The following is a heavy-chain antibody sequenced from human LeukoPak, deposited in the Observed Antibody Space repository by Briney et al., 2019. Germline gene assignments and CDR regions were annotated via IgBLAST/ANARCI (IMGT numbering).Heavy chain of an antibody. CDR2: IYYSGST. J-gene: IGHJ4*02. Sequence: SETLSLTWTVSGGFIGRGGYYWSWIRQHPGKGLEWIGYIYYSGSTYYNPSLKSRVTISVDTSKNQFSLKLSSVTAADTAVYYGARVVAAASFTFASWGQGTLVTVSS. D-gene: IGHD6-13*01. CDR1: GGFIGRGGYY. V-gene: IGHV4-31*02. CDR3: ARVVAAASFTFAS.